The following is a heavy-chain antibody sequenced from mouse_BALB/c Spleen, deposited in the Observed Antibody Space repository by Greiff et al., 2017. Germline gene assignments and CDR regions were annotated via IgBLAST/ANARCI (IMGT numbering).Heavy chain of an antibody. V-gene: IGHV7-1*02. Sequence: EVKVVESGGGLVQPGGSLRLSCATSGFTFSDFYMEWVRQPPGKRLEWIAASRNKANDYTTEYSASVKGRFIVSRDTSQSILYLQMNALRAEDTAIYYCARDGYYGRVEAWFAYWGQGTLVTVSA. CDR3: ARDGYYGRVEAWFAY. D-gene: IGHD1-1*01. CDR1: GFTFSDFY. J-gene: IGHJ3*01. CDR2: SRNKANDYTT.